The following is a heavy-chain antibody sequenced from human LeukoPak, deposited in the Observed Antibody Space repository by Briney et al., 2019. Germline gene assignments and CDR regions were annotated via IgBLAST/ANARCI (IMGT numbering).Heavy chain of an antibody. CDR2: IIPIFGTA. V-gene: IGHV1-69*01. D-gene: IGHD3-10*01. Sequence: GASVKVSCKASGGTFTSYAISWVRQAPGQGLEWMGGIIPIFGTANYAQKFQGRVTITADESTSTAYMELSSLRSEDTAVYYCARDRGSGSPLYCYYYMDVWGKGTTVTISS. CDR3: ARDRGSGSPLYCYYYMDV. CDR1: GGTFTSYA. J-gene: IGHJ6*03.